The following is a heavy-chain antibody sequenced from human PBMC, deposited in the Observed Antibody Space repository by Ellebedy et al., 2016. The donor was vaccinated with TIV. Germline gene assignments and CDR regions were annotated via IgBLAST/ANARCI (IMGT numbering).Heavy chain of an antibody. D-gene: IGHD4-23*01. V-gene: IGHV1-69*13. J-gene: IGHJ4*02. CDR2: IIPIFGRT. Sequence: ASVKVSCXASGGDFNSHSVTWVRQAPGHGLEWMGGIIPIFGRTNYAQKFQGRVTITADESTSTAYMELISLKSDDTAVYYCARVPLPGKADYWGQGTLVTVSS. CDR1: GGDFNSHS. CDR3: ARVPLPGKADY.